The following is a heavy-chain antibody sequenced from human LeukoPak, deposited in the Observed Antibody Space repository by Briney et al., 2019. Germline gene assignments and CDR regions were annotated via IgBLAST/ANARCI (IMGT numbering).Heavy chain of an antibody. J-gene: IGHJ4*01. CDR3: ATSESQTKFDY. CDR2: IFPGDSDT. V-gene: IGHV5-51*01. Sequence: GESLKISCKGSGYSFTSYWIGWVRQMPGKGLEWMGIIFPGDSDTIYSPSFQGQVTISADKSINTAYLQWSSLKDSDTAMFYCATSESQTKFDYWGQGTLVTVSS. D-gene: IGHD1/OR15-1a*01. CDR1: GYSFTSYW.